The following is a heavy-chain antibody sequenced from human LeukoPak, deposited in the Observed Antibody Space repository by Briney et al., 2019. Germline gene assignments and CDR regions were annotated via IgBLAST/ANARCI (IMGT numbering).Heavy chain of an antibody. D-gene: IGHD4-17*01. CDR2: IYHSGST. V-gene: IGHV4-30-2*01. Sequence: SQTLSLTRAVSGGSISSGGYSWSWIRQPPGKGLEWIGCIYHSGSTYYNPSLKSRVTISVDRSKNQFSLKLSSVTAADTAVYYCARESNGDYADAFDIWGQGTMVTVSS. J-gene: IGHJ3*02. CDR3: ARESNGDYADAFDI. CDR1: GGSISSGGYS.